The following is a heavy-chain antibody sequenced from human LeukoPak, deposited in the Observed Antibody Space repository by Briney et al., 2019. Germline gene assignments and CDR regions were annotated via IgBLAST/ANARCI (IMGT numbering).Heavy chain of an antibody. CDR3: ARARDDSIGSRWFDP. J-gene: IGHJ5*02. CDR2: IKSSGGST. V-gene: IGHV1-46*01. Sequence: GASVKVSCKASGDTFTSYYMHWVRQAPGQGLEWMGIIKSSGGSTTYAQKFQGRVTMTWGTSTSTVYMELSSLRSEDTAVYYCARARDDSIGSRWFDPWGQGTLVTVSS. D-gene: IGHD3-22*01. CDR1: GDTFTSYY.